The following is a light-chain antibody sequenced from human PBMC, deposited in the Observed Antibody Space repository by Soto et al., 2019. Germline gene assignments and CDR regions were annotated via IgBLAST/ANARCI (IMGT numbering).Light chain of an antibody. CDR1: SSVVGSYDY. J-gene: IGLJ1*01. Sequence: QSVLTQPPSASGSPGQSVTISCTGTSSVVGSYDYVSWYQQHPGKAPKLMIYEVSKRPSGVPDRFSGSKSGNTASLTVSGLQAEDEADNYCSSFAGYNNYVFGTGTKVPVL. CDR3: SSFAGYNNYV. CDR2: EVS. V-gene: IGLV2-8*01.